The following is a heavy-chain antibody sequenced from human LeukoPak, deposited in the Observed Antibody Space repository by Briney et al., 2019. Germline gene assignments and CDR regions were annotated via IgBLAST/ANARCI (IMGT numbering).Heavy chain of an antibody. V-gene: IGHV3-21*01. CDR2: ISSSSSYI. D-gene: IGHD2-2*01. Sequence: GGSLRLSCAASGFTFSSYSMNWVRQAPGKGLEWVSSISSSSSYIYYADSVKGRFTISRDNAKNSLYLQMNSLRAEDTAVYYCARDLRAVPAARAPSQLGWFDPWGQGTLVTVSS. CDR1: GFTFSSYS. CDR3: ARDLRAVPAARAPSQLGWFDP. J-gene: IGHJ5*02.